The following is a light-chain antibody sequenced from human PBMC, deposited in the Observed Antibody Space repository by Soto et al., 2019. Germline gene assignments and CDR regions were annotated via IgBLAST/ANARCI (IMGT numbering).Light chain of an antibody. CDR1: QSISSW. CDR2: DAS. CDR3: QQYNNWPPIT. V-gene: IGKV1-5*01. J-gene: IGKJ5*01. Sequence: DIQMTQSPSTLAASVGDRVTITCRASQSISSWLAWYQHKPGKAPKLLIFDASNLESGVPSRFSGSGSGTEFTLNISSLQSEDFAVYYCQQYNNWPPITFGQGTRLEIK.